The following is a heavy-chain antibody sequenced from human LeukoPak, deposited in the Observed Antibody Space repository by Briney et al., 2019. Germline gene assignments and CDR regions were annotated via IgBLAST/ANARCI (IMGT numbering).Heavy chain of an antibody. CDR1: GVSISVDF. CDR2: IYYTGAT. CDR3: ARHDPVGYYQHGMDV. V-gene: IGHV4-59*08. Sequence: SETLSLTGTFSGVSISVDFWSAIRQPPGHGLEFIRHIYYTGATLYNPSLKSRVTISVDASKNQFSLELRSVTVGDPPVYYCARHDPVGYYQHGMDVWGQGTTVTVSS. J-gene: IGHJ6*02. D-gene: IGHD2-15*01.